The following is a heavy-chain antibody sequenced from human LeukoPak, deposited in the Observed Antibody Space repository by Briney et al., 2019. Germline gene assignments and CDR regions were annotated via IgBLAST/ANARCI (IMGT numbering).Heavy chain of an antibody. V-gene: IGHV3-48*03. CDR3: ARVPRWYVIDY. J-gene: IGHJ4*02. Sequence: GGSLRLSCAASGFTLSSYEMKWVRQAPGKGLEWVSYISSSGSTIYYTDSVKGRFTISRDNAKNSLYLQMNSLRAEDTAVYYSARVPRWYVIDYWGQGALVTVSS. CDR2: ISSSGSTI. D-gene: IGHD4-23*01. CDR1: GFTLSSYE.